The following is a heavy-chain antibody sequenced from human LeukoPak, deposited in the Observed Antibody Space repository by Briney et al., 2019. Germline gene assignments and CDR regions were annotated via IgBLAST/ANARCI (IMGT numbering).Heavy chain of an antibody. V-gene: IGHV4-34*01. J-gene: IGHJ3*02. CDR1: GGSFSGYY. D-gene: IGHD2-15*01. CDR3: ARGHRGGSCGDAFDI. Sequence: PSETLSLTCAVYGGSFSGYYWSWIRQPPGKGLEWIGEINHSGSTNYNPSLKSRVTISVDTSKNQFSLKLSSVTAADTAVYYCARGHRGGSCGDAFDIRGQGTMVTVSS. CDR2: INHSGST.